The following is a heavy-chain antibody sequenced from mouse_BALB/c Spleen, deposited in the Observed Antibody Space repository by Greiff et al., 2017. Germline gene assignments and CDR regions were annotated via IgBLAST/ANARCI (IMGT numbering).Heavy chain of an antibody. Sequence: VKLMESGAELMKPGASVKISCKATGYTFSSYWIEWVKQRPGHGLEWIGEILPGSGSTNYNEKFKGKATFTADTSSNTAYMQLSSLTSEDSAVYYCARRGNGYYFYAMDYWGQGTSVTVSS. D-gene: IGHD2-3*01. CDR3: ARRGNGYYFYAMDY. V-gene: IGHV1-9*01. CDR1: GYTFSSYW. J-gene: IGHJ4*01. CDR2: ILPGSGST.